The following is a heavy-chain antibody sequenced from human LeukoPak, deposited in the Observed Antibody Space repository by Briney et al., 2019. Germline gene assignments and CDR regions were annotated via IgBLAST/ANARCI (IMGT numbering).Heavy chain of an antibody. Sequence: SDTLSLTCSVSGGSISGYYWTWIRQPAGKGLEWIGRVYWSGCTHYNPSLKTRLTMSVDTSKNQFSLKLSSVTAADTAVYYCARLITGTTTAFDIWGQGTMVTVSS. J-gene: IGHJ3*02. CDR1: GGSISGYY. V-gene: IGHV4-4*07. CDR3: ARLITGTTTAFDI. D-gene: IGHD1-7*01. CDR2: VYWSGCT.